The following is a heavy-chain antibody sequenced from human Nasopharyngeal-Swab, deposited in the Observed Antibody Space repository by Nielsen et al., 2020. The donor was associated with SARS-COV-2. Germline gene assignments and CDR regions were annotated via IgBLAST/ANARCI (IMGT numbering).Heavy chain of an antibody. Sequence: GESLKISCAASGFTFSSYAMSWVRQAPGKGLEWVSAISGSGGSTYYTDSVRGRFTISRDNSKNTLTLQMNSLRVEDTAIYYCAKDRDSGDDSEEYYHYYGMDVWGQGTTVTVSS. J-gene: IGHJ6*02. V-gene: IGHV3-23*01. CDR3: AKDRDSGDDSEEYYHYYGMDV. CDR2: ISGSGGST. CDR1: GFTFSSYA. D-gene: IGHD5-12*01.